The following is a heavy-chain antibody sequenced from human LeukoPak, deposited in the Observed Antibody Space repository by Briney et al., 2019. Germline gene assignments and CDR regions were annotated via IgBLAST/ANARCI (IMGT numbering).Heavy chain of an antibody. CDR1: GGSISSYY. J-gene: IGHJ3*02. Sequence: SETLSLTCTVSGGSISSYYWSWIRQPPGKGLEWIGYFYYSGSTNYNPSLKSRVTISVDTSKNQFSLKLSSVTAADTAVYYCARDAYGGNSYGAFDIWGQGTMVTVSS. CDR2: FYYSGST. V-gene: IGHV4-59*01. D-gene: IGHD4-23*01. CDR3: ARDAYGGNSYGAFDI.